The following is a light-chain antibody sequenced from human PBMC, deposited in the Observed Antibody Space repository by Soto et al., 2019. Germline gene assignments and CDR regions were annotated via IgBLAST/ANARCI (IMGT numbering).Light chain of an antibody. Sequence: EIVMTQSPATLSVSPGERATLSCRASQSVSSNVAWYQQKPGQAPRLLIYGASTRATGIPARFSGSGSWTEFTLTISSQQSEDFAVDYCQQYNNWPPVTVGGGTKVDIK. V-gene: IGKV3-15*01. J-gene: IGKJ4*01. CDR1: QSVSSN. CDR3: QQYNNWPPVT. CDR2: GAS.